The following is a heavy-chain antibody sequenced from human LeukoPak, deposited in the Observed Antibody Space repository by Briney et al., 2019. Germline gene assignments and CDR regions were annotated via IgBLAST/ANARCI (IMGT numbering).Heavy chain of an antibody. CDR1: GYTFTGYY. D-gene: IGHD6-19*01. J-gene: IGHJ4*02. CDR3: ARGIGQWLVRAQGYYFDY. Sequence: ASVKVSCKASGYTFTGYYMHWVRQAPGQGLEWMGWINPNSGGTNYAQKFQGRVTMTRDTSISTAYMELSRLRSDDTAVYYCARGIGQWLVRAQGYYFDYWGQGTLVTVSS. CDR2: INPNSGGT. V-gene: IGHV1-2*02.